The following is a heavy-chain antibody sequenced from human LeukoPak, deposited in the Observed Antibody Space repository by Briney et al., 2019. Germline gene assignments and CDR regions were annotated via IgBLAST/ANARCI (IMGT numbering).Heavy chain of an antibody. CDR1: GGSISSYY. Sequence: PSETLSLTCTVSGGSISSYYWSRIRQPPGKGLEWIGYIYYSGSTNYNPSLKSRVTISVDTSKNQFSLKLSSVTAADTAVYYCARVSGWSTDHAFDIWGQGTMVTVSS. CDR3: ARVSGWSTDHAFDI. J-gene: IGHJ3*02. D-gene: IGHD6-13*01. V-gene: IGHV4-59*01. CDR2: IYYSGST.